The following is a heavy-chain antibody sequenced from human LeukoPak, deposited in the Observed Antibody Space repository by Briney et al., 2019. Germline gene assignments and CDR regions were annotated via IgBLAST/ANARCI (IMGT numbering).Heavy chain of an antibody. CDR3: AQVRFRVTMFGVALNWLDS. V-gene: IGHV4-34*01. J-gene: IGHJ5*01. D-gene: IGHD3-3*01. CDR2: IHHSGRT. CDR1: GGSFITYD. Sequence: PSETLSLTCAGHGGSFITYDRSWIRQPPGKGLEWIGEIHHSGRTNYNPSLKSRITISADTAKKQFSLRLSSVTSADSAVYYFAQVRFRVTMFGVALNWLDSWGQGNLVTVSS.